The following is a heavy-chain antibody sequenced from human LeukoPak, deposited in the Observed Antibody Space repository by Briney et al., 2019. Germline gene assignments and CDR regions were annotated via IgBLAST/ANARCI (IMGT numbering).Heavy chain of an antibody. CDR2: IYYSGST. V-gene: IGHV4-59*08. CDR1: GGSLSRYY. J-gene: IGHJ5*02. Sequence: PSETLSLTCTVSGGSLSRYYWSWIRQPPGKGLEWIGYIYYSGSTNYNPSLKSRVTISVDTSKNQFSLKLTSVTAADTAVYYCARLGTTGTTGGYWFDPWGQGTLVTVSS. CDR3: ARLGTTGTTGGYWFDP. D-gene: IGHD1-1*01.